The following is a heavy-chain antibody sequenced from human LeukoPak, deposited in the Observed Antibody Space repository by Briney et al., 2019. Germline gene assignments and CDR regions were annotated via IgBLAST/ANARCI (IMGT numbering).Heavy chain of an antibody. V-gene: IGHV3-30*04. CDR2: ISYDGSNK. CDR3: ARDSHYYDSSGYYRGYFDY. D-gene: IGHD3-22*01. Sequence: GGSLRLSCAASGFTISSYAMHWIRQAPGKGLEWVAVISYDGSNKYYADSVKGRFTISRDNSKNTLYLQMNSPRAEDTAVYYCARDSHYYDSSGYYRGYFDYWGQGTLVTVSS. CDR1: GFTISSYA. J-gene: IGHJ4*02.